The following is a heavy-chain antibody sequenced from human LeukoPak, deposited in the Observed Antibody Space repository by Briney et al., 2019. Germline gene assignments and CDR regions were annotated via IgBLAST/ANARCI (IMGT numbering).Heavy chain of an antibody. CDR1: GGSISSGGYY. V-gene: IGHV4-31*03. D-gene: IGHD3-10*01. J-gene: IGHJ4*02. CDR2: IYYSGST. Sequence: PSETLSLTCTVSGGSISSGGYYWSWIRQHPGKGLEWIGYIYYSGSTYYNPSLKSRVTMSVDTSKNQFSLKLSSVTAADTAVYYCARGPPSYYGSGSYSYWGQGTLVTVSS. CDR3: ARGPPSYYGSGSYSY.